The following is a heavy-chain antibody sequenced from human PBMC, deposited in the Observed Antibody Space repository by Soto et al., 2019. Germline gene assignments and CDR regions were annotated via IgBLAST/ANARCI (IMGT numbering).Heavy chain of an antibody. Sequence: SVTLSHARCVGDGSTSRWLPYCIQQPPGKGLEWIGYVFYIGSTNYNPSLGSRVTISIDTSKNQFSLKLASVTAADTAVYYCARHLTSDWIGSVDLWGQGTLLTVSS. CDR1: DGSTSRWL. J-gene: IGHJ4*02. CDR3: ARHLTSDWIGSVDL. D-gene: IGHD2-21*02. V-gene: IGHV4-59*08. CDR2: VFYIGST.